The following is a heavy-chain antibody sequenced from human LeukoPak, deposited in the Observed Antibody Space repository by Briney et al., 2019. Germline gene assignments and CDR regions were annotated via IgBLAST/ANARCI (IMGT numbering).Heavy chain of an antibody. V-gene: IGHV3-9*01. Sequence: GGSLRLSCAVSGFTFNDYAMHWVRHAPGKGLEWVSGISWNSGSVAYADSVKGRFTISRENAKNSLYLQMNSVRVEDTALYYCVKADDAISYLYYFDYWGQGPLVTVSS. J-gene: IGHJ4*02. CDR3: VKADDAISYLYYFDY. CDR1: GFTFNDYA. CDR2: ISWNSGSV. D-gene: IGHD3-10*01.